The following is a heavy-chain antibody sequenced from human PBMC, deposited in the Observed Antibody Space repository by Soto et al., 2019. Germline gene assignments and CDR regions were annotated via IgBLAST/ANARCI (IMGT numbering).Heavy chain of an antibody. Sequence: SVKVSCKASGGTFSSYAISWVRQAPGQGLEWMGGIIPIFGTANYAQKFQGRVTITADESTSTAYMELSSLRSEDTAVYYCARGAGSATYYYDSSGYYLALWGQGTLVTVSS. CDR3: ARGAGSATYYYDSSGYYLAL. D-gene: IGHD3-22*01. CDR1: GGTFSSYA. J-gene: IGHJ4*02. CDR2: IIPIFGTA. V-gene: IGHV1-69*13.